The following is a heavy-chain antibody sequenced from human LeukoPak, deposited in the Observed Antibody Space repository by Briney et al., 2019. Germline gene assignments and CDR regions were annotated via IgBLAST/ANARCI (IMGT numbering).Heavy chain of an antibody. D-gene: IGHD3-22*01. CDR1: GFTFSSYA. V-gene: IGHV3-23*01. CDR2: ISATGVST. CDR3: AKGPQLFSGYHPDY. J-gene: IGHJ4*02. Sequence: GGSLRLSCAASGFTFSSYAMGWVRQAPGKGLEWVSSISATGVSTYFAASVRGRFTISRDFSKTTVHLQMNSLRVEDTAIYYCAKGPQLFSGYHPDYWGQGTLVTVSS.